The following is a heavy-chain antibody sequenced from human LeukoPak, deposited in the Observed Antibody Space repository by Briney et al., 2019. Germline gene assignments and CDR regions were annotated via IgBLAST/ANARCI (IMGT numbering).Heavy chain of an antibody. CDR1: GFVVGGNY. D-gene: IGHD2-21*02. V-gene: IGHV3-53*01. CDR3: ARPTDGDSTRYGMDV. J-gene: IGHJ6*02. CDR2: IYSGGST. Sequence: GGSLRLSCAASGFVVGGNYMSWVRQAPGKGLEWVSVIYSGGSTYYADSVKGRFSTSRDSSTSTLFLQMDSLRVEDTAMYYCARPTDGDSTRYGMDVWGQGTTVIVSS.